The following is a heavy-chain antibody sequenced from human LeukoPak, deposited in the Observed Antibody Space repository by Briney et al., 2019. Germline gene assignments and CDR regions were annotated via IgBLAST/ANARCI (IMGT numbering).Heavy chain of an antibody. V-gene: IGHV1-8*01. CDR2: MNPNSGNT. D-gene: IGHD3-9*01. J-gene: IGHJ4*02. CDR3: ARGKIWYDILTGYYFDY. CDR1: GYTFTSYD. Sequence: ASVKVSCKASGYTFTSYDIKWVRQATGQGLEWMGWMNPNSGNTGYAQKFQGRVTMTRNTSISTAYMELSSLRSEDTVVYYCARGKIWYDILTGYYFDYWGQGTLVTVSS.